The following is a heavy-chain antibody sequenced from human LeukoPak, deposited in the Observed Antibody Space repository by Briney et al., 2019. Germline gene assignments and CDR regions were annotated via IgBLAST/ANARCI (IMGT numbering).Heavy chain of an antibody. Sequence: GGSLRLSCAASGLIFSNYWMHWVRQAPGKGLEWVSYISSSGSTIYYADSVKGRFTISRDNAKNSLYLQMNSLRAEDTAVYYCAELGITMIGGVWGKGTTVTISS. V-gene: IGHV3-48*04. J-gene: IGHJ6*04. CDR3: AELGITMIGGV. D-gene: IGHD3-10*02. CDR1: GLIFSNYW. CDR2: ISSSGSTI.